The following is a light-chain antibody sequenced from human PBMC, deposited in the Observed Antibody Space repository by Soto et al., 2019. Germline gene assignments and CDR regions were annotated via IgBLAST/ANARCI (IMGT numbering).Light chain of an antibody. V-gene: IGKV3-20*01. Sequence: EIVLTRSPGTLSLSPWERATLSCRASQSVSSNYLAWYQQKPGQAPRLLIYGASSWATGIPDRFSGSGSGTDFTLTISRLEPEDFAVYYCQQYGTSPVTFAGGTKVDIK. CDR1: QSVSSNY. CDR3: QQYGTSPVT. CDR2: GAS. J-gene: IGKJ4*01.